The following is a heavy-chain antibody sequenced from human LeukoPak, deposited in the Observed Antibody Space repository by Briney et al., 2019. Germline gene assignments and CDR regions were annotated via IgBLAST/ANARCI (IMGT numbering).Heavy chain of an antibody. D-gene: IGHD3-22*01. CDR2: IYYSGST. Sequence: PSETLSLTCTVSGGPLSSSSYYWGWIRQPPGKGLEWIGSIYYSGSTYYNPSLKSRVTISVDTSKNQFSLKLSSVTAADTAVYYCARGAHYYDSSGYYSFDYWGQGTLVTVSS. V-gene: IGHV4-39*07. J-gene: IGHJ4*02. CDR1: GGPLSSSSYY. CDR3: ARGAHYYDSSGYYSFDY.